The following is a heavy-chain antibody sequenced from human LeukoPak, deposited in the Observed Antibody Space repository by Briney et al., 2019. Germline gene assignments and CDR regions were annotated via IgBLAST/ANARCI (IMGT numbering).Heavy chain of an antibody. CDR3: ARAANRIYYGSGSYWFDP. V-gene: IGHV4-59*01. CDR1: GGSISSYY. J-gene: IGHJ5*02. Sequence: SETLSLTCTVSGGSISSYYWSWIRQPPGKGLEWIGYIYYSGSTNYNPSLKSRVTISVDTSKNQFSLKLSSVTAADTAVYYCARAANRIYYGSGSYWFDPWGQGTLVTVSS. D-gene: IGHD3-10*01. CDR2: IYYSGST.